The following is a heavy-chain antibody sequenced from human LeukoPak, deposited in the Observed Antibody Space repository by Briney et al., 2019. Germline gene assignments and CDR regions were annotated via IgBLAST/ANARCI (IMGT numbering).Heavy chain of an antibody. CDR2: ISGSGGST. Sequence: PGGSLILSCAASGFTFSSYAMSCVRQAPGKGLEWVSTISGSGGSTYYADSVKGRFTISRDNSKNTLYLQMNSLRAEDTAVYYCAKKRGSGSLYFDYWGQGTLVTVSS. J-gene: IGHJ4*02. D-gene: IGHD3-10*01. CDR1: GFTFSSYA. CDR3: AKKRGSGSLYFDY. V-gene: IGHV3-23*01.